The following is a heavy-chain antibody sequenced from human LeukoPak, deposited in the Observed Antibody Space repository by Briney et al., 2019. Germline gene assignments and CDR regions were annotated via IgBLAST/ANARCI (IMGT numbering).Heavy chain of an antibody. D-gene: IGHD3-3*01. V-gene: IGHV1-69*04. CDR2: IIPILGIA. CDR1: GGTFSSYA. CDR3: ASRHYDFWSGYYSSGDY. J-gene: IGHJ4*02. Sequence: SVKVSCKASGGTFSSYAISWVRQAPGQGLEWMGRIIPILGIANYAQKFQGRVTITADKSTSTAYVELSSLRSEDTAVYYCASRHYDFWSGYYSSGDYWGQGTLVTVSS.